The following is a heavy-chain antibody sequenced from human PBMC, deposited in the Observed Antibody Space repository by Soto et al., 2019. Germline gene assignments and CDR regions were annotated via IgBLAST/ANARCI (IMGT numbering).Heavy chain of an antibody. CDR2: IYPDDSDA. CDR3: ARHFDSSGYYPDY. Sequence: GESLKISCQGSGYRFTSYWIAWVRQMPGKGLEWVGIIYPDDSDAKYSPSFQGQVTISADRSNSTAYLQWRSLKASDTAMYFCARHFDSSGYYPDYWGQGTQVTVSS. J-gene: IGHJ4*02. V-gene: IGHV5-51*01. CDR1: GYRFTSYW. D-gene: IGHD3-22*01.